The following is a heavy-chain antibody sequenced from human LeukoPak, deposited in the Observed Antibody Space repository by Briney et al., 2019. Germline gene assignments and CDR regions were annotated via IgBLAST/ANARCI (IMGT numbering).Heavy chain of an antibody. J-gene: IGHJ3*02. CDR3: AALVAGRPYVAFDI. V-gene: IGHV1-3*01. CDR1: GYTFTSYA. D-gene: IGHD6-19*01. Sequence: ASVKVSCKASGYTFTSYAMHWVRQAPGQRLEWMGWINAGNGNTKYSQKFQGRVTMTEDTSTDTAYMELSSLRSEDTAVYYCAALVAGRPYVAFDIWGQGTMVTVSS. CDR2: INAGNGNT.